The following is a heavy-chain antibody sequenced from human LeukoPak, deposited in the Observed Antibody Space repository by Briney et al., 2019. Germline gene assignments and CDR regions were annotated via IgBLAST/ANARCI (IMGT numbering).Heavy chain of an antibody. D-gene: IGHD6-19*01. CDR2: TYYRSKWYN. CDR1: GDSVSRNSAA. J-gene: IGHJ4*02. CDR3: ARSGIAVAGTGFDY. V-gene: IGHV6-1*01. Sequence: SQTLSLTCAISGDSVSRNSAAWNWIRQSPSRGLEWLGRTYYRSKWYNDYAVSVKSRITINPDTSKNQFSLQLNSVTPEYTAVYYCARSGIAVAGTGFDYWGQGTLVTVSS.